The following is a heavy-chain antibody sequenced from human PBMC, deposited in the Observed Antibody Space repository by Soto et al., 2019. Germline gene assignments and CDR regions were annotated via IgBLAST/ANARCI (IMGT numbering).Heavy chain of an antibody. D-gene: IGHD3-16*01. Sequence: PGGSLRLSCAASGFTFTSCSMNWVRQAPGQGLEWVSYITSKSTTIKYADSVKGRFTVSRDNAKNSLYLQLNSLRDEDTAVYYCAREMGACSDSSCYPGPYDSWGQGTLVTVSS. CDR2: ITSKSTTI. CDR1: GFTFTSCS. V-gene: IGHV3-48*02. J-gene: IGHJ5*02. CDR3: AREMGACSDSSCYPGPYDS.